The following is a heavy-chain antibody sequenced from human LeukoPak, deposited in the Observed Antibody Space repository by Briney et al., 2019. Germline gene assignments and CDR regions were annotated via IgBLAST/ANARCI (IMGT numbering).Heavy chain of an antibody. CDR2: IIPIFGTA. J-gene: IGHJ4*02. D-gene: IGHD4-17*01. V-gene: IGHV1-69*13. CDR1: GGTFSSYA. Sequence: SVKVSCKASGGTFSSYAISWVRQAPGQGLEWMGGIIPIFGTANYTQKFQGRVTITADESTSTAYMELSSLRSEDTAVYYCARVVPLGDYADYWGQGTLVTVSS. CDR3: ARVVPLGDYADY.